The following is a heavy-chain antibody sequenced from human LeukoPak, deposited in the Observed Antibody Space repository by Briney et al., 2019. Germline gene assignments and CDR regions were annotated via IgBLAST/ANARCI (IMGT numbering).Heavy chain of an antibody. Sequence: GGSLRLSCAASGFTFSSYAMSWVRQAPGKGLEWVSAIRGSGSSTYYADSVKGRFTISRDNSKNTLYLQMNSLRAEDTAVYYCAKDLRGYYYDSSADYWGQGTLVTVSS. CDR1: GFTFSSYA. CDR2: IRGSGSST. J-gene: IGHJ4*02. CDR3: AKDLRGYYYDSSADY. D-gene: IGHD3-22*01. V-gene: IGHV3-23*01.